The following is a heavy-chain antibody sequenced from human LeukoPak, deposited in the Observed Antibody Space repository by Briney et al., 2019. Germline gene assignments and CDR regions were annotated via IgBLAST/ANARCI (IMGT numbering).Heavy chain of an antibody. CDR1: GFTFSSYS. CDR3: ARDLSGRYAFDI. D-gene: IGHD3-10*01. Sequence: PGGSLRLSCAASGFTFSSYSMIWVRQAPGKGLEWVSYISSSSSTIYYADSVKGRFTISRDNAKNPLYLQMNSLRDEDTAVYYCARDLSGRYAFDIWGQGTMVTVSS. CDR2: ISSSSSTI. V-gene: IGHV3-48*02. J-gene: IGHJ3*02.